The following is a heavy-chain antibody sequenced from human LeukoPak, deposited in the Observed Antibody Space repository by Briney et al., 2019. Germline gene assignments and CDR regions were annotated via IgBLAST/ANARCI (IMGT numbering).Heavy chain of an antibody. J-gene: IGHJ2*01. Sequence: ASVKVSCKASGYTFTSYAMNWVRQAPGQGLEWMGWINTNTGNPTYAQGFTGRFVFSLDTSVSTAYLQISSLKAEDTAVYYCARLTSSWYQDWYFDLWGRGTLVTVSS. D-gene: IGHD6-13*01. V-gene: IGHV7-4-1*02. CDR3: ARLTSSWYQDWYFDL. CDR1: GYTFTSYA. CDR2: INTNTGNP.